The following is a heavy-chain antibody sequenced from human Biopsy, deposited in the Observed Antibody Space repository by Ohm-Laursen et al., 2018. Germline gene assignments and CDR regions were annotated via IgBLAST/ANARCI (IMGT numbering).Heavy chain of an antibody. CDR3: TKARGRFLEWVDPFDF. Sequence: SLRLSCAASGFTFDDNAMHWVRQAPGKGLEWVSGISWNSGIKDYSDSVKGRFAISRDNAKNSLYLQMSSLSSEDTALYYCTKARGRFLEWVDPFDFWGQGTMVTVSS. V-gene: IGHV3-9*01. J-gene: IGHJ3*01. CDR2: ISWNSGIK. CDR1: GFTFDDNA. D-gene: IGHD3-3*01.